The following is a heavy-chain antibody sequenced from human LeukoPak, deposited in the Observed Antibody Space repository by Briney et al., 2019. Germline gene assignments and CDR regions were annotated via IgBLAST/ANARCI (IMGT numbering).Heavy chain of an antibody. Sequence: ASVKVSCKASGYTFTSYDINWVRQATGQGLEWMGWMNPNSGNTGYAQKFQGRVTMTRNTSISTAYMELSSLRSEGTAVYYCASSTLYGSGIFYDYWGQGILVTVSS. CDR3: ASSTLYGSGIFYDY. CDR1: GYTFTSYD. D-gene: IGHD3-10*01. J-gene: IGHJ4*02. V-gene: IGHV1-8*01. CDR2: MNPNSGNT.